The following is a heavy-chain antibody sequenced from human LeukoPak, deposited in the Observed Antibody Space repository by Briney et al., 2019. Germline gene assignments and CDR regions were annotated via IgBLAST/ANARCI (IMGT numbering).Heavy chain of an antibody. CDR1: GGSISSYY. D-gene: IGHD6-13*01. Sequence: KTSETLSLTCTVSGGSISSYYWSWIRQPPGKGLEWIGYIYYSGSTNYNPSLKSRVTISVDTSKNQFSLKLSSVTAADTAVSYCARSRPYSSSWYFFDYWGQGTLVTVSS. CDR2: IYYSGST. V-gene: IGHV4-59*08. J-gene: IGHJ4*02. CDR3: ARSRPYSSSWYFFDY.